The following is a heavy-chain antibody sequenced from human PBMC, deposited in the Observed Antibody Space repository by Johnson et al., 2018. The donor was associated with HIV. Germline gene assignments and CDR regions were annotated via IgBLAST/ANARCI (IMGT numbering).Heavy chain of an antibody. CDR3: ARDSRVATDTRGAFDI. D-gene: IGHD1-1*01. CDR1: GFAFSSYA. Sequence: VQLVESGGGLVQSGGSLRLSCAASGFAFSSYAMNCVRQAPGKGLEWVSVISGSGSTIYYADSVTGRFTISRDNAKNSLFLQMNSLSAEDTAGYYCARDSRVATDTRGAFDIWGQGTMVTVSS. V-gene: IGHV3-48*04. J-gene: IGHJ3*02. CDR2: ISGSGSTI.